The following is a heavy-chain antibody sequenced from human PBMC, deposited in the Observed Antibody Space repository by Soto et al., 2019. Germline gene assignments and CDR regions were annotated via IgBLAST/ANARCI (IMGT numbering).Heavy chain of an antibody. D-gene: IGHD7-27*01. J-gene: IGHJ4*02. CDR2: IYDSGST. V-gene: IGHV4-30-4*01. CDR1: GGSISSGYYY. Sequence: QVQLQESGPGLVEPSQTLSLTCTVSGGSISSGYYYWSWIRQPPGKGLEWMGHIYDSGSTYSNPSVKSRASISIATSKNQFSLKLTSVTDADTAVYYCARGPAGDKVDYWGQGTLVTVSS. CDR3: ARGPAGDKVDY.